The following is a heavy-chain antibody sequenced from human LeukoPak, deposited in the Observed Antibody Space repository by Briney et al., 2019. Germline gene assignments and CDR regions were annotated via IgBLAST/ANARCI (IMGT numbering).Heavy chain of an antibody. CDR3: AKRWGGYNSAPGPLDS. V-gene: IGHV3-53*01. CDR1: GFSVSSNY. J-gene: IGHJ4*02. CDR2: IFSGDNT. Sequence: GGSLRLSCAASGFSVSSNYMSWVRQAPGKGLEWVSVIFSGDNTYYADSVKGRFTISRDNSKNTLYLQMNSLRAEDTAVYYCAKRWGGYNSAPGPLDSWGQGTLVTVSS. D-gene: IGHD5-18*01.